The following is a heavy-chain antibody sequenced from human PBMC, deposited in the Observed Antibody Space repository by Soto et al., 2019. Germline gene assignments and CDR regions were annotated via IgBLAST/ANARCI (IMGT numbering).Heavy chain of an antibody. CDR1: GFSLSNARMG. Sequence: QVTLKESGPVLVKPTETLTLTCTVSGFSLSNARMGVSWIRQPPGKALDWLAHIFSNDEKSYSTSLKSRLTTTKATSKSQVVLTMTNMDPVDTATYYCARMKVSRDYYGMDVWGQGTTVTVSS. CDR3: ARMKVSRDYYGMDV. CDR2: IFSNDEK. J-gene: IGHJ6*02. D-gene: IGHD2-8*01. V-gene: IGHV2-26*01.